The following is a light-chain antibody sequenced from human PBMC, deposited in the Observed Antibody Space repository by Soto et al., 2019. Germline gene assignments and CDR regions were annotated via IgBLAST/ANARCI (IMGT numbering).Light chain of an antibody. CDR2: DVS. V-gene: IGLV2-14*01. J-gene: IGLJ7*01. Sequence: QSVLTQPASVSGSPGQSITISCTETSSDVGGYNYVSWYQQHPGKAPKLMIHDVSNRPSGVSNRFSGSKAGNTASLTISGLQPEDEADYYCSSYTSSSTHAVFGGGTQLTVL. CDR1: SSDVGGYNY. CDR3: SSYTSSSTHAV.